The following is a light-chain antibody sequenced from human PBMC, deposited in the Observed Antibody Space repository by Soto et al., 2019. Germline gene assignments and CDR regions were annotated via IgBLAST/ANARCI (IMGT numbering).Light chain of an antibody. J-gene: IGKJ1*01. CDR3: QQYNSYST. Sequence: DIQMTQSPATLSASVGDRVTIICRASQSISGWLAWYQQKPGKAPKVLIYKGSSLESGVPSRFSGSGSGTEFTLTISSLQPDYFATYYCQQYNSYSTFGQGTKVEI. V-gene: IGKV1-5*03. CDR2: KGS. CDR1: QSISGW.